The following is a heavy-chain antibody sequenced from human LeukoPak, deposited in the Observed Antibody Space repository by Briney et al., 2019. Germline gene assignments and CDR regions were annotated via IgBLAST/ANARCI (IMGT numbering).Heavy chain of an antibody. CDR3: AKDRSYYDSGGYRNFDY. Sequence: GGSLRLSCAASGLTFSTCGMHWVRQAPGKGLEWVAFIRYDGSNKYYADSVKGRFIISIDNSENTLYLQMNSPRAEDTAVYYCAKDRSYYDSGGYRNFDYWGQGTLVTVSS. J-gene: IGHJ4*02. V-gene: IGHV3-30*02. D-gene: IGHD3-22*01. CDR1: GLTFSTCG. CDR2: IRYDGSNK.